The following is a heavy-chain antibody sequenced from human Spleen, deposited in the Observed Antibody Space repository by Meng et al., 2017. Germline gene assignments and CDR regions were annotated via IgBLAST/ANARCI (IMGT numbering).Heavy chain of an antibody. Sequence: GESLKISCAASGFTFSSYGMHWVRQAPGKGLEWVAVIWYDGSNKYYADSVKGRFTISRDNSKNTLYLQMNSLRAEDTAVYYCTTLSSNWPHWWGQGTQVTSPQ. CDR2: IWYDGSNK. CDR3: TTLSSNWPHW. D-gene: IGHD2-2*01. V-gene: IGHV3-33*01. J-gene: IGHJ1*01. CDR1: GFTFSSYG.